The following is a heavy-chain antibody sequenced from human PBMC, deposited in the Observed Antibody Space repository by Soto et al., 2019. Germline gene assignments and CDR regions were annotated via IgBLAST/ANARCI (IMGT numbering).Heavy chain of an antibody. J-gene: IGHJ4*02. CDR1: GDSSSITAYY. CDR2: VYYTGIR. V-gene: IGHV4-39*01. Sequence: QLQVQESGPGLVKPSETLSLSCPVSGDSSSITAYYWGWIRQPPGKGLEWIGSVYYTGIRYSNPSLTRRVSVSVDTSKKLFSLRLSSVTAADTAVYYCVTQVPGSDNYFEYWGQGARVTVSS. D-gene: IGHD2-15*01. CDR3: VTQVPGSDNYFEY.